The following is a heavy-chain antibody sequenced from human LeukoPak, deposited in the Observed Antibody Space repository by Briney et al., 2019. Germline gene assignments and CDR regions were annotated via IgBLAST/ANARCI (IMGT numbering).Heavy chain of an antibody. CDR1: GFTFSSYA. D-gene: IGHD3-10*01. V-gene: IGHV3-48*01. CDR2: ISSSGSTI. CDR3: VRGGFGESDYYMDV. J-gene: IGHJ6*03. Sequence: GGTLRLSCAASGFTFSSYAMNWVRQAPGKGLEWVSYISSSGSTIHYADSVKGRFTISRDNAKNSVYLEMNSLRAEDTALYYCVRGGFGESDYYMDVWGKGTAVTVSS.